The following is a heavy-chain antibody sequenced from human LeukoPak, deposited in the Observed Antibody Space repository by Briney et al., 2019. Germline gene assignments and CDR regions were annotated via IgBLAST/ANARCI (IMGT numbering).Heavy chain of an antibody. CDR3: ASALTLNWHLDL. D-gene: IGHD6-25*01. V-gene: IGHV3-9*01. J-gene: IGHJ2*01. Sequence: GGSLRLSCAASGFTFDYYAMHWVRQAPGKGLEGVAGISWNSGSIDYADCVKGRFTISRDNAKNALHLQMNSRRAEDTALYYCASALTLNWHLDLWRSGPLVRVSS. CDR2: ISWNSGSI. CDR1: GFTFDYYA.